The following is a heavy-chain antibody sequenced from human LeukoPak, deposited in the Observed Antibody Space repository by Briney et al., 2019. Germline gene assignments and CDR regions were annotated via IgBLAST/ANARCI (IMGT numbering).Heavy chain of an antibody. CDR3: TRDLVGATSD. CDR1: GFIFGDYS. CDR2: INVDDSTI. J-gene: IGHJ4*02. V-gene: IGHV3-74*01. D-gene: IGHD1-26*01. Sequence: GGSLRLSCAASGFIFGDYSMHWVRQAPGKGLVWVSRINVDDSTIDYADSVKGRFTVSRDNAKNTVYLQMNSLRADDTAVYYCTRDLVGATSDLGQGTLVTVSS.